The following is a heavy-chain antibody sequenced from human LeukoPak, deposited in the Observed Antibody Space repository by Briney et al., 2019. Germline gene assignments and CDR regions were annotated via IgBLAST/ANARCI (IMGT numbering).Heavy chain of an antibody. CDR3: ARTSPQWELLVS. V-gene: IGHV3-53*01. CDR1: GFMFSNFA. CDR2: IYSGGST. D-gene: IGHD1-26*01. Sequence: GGSLRLSCAASGFMFSNFAMSWVRQAPGKGLEWVSVIYSGGSTCYADSVKGRFTISRDNSKNTLYLQMNSLRAEDTAVYYCARTSPQWELLVSWGQGTLVTVSS. J-gene: IGHJ4*02.